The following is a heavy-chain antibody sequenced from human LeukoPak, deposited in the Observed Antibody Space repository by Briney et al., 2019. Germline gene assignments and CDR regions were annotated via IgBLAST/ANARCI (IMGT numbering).Heavy chain of an antibody. CDR1: GFTFSSHS. J-gene: IGHJ3*02. V-gene: IGHV3-21*01. Sequence: PGGSLRLSCAASGFTFSSHSMYWVRQAPGKGLKWVSPISSGSSYIYYADSVKGRFTISRDNARNSLYLQMNSLGAEDTAVYYCARGYSGYDYALDIWGQGTMVTVSS. CDR3: ARGYSGYDYALDI. D-gene: IGHD5-12*01. CDR2: ISSGSSYI.